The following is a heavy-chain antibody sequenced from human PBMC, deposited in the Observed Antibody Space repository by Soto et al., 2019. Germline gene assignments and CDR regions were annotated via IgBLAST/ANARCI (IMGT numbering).Heavy chain of an antibody. J-gene: IGHJ6*02. Sequence: QVQLVQSGAEVKKPGSSVKVSCKASGGTFSRYTISWVRQAPGQGLEWMGRIIPILDIPNYAQNFQGRVPITADKSTSTTYMELSSLRSDDTAVYYCARHFTGVLVLGASPPGGDNYGWDVWGQGTTVTVSS. CDR2: IIPILDIP. CDR3: ARHFTGVLVLGASPPGGDNYGWDV. CDR1: GGTFSRYT. D-gene: IGHD2-15*01. V-gene: IGHV1-69*02.